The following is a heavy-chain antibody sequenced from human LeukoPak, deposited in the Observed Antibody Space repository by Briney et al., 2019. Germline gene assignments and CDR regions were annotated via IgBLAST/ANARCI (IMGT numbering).Heavy chain of an antibody. V-gene: IGHV3-66*04. CDR2: IYSGGST. CDR1: GFTVSKNY. CDR3: ARQRLDAFDI. Sequence: GGSLGLSCAASGFTVSKNYMSWVRQAPGKGLEWVSVIYSGGSTYYADSVKGRFTISRDNSKNTVFLQMNSLRAEDTAVYYCARQRLDAFDIWGQGTMVTVSS. J-gene: IGHJ3*02.